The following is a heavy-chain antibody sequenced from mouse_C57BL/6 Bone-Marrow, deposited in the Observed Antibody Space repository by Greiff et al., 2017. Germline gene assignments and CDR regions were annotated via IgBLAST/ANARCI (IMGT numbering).Heavy chain of an antibody. V-gene: IGHV1-5*01. CDR2: IYPGNSDT. D-gene: IGHD4-1*01. J-gene: IGHJ3*01. CDR1: GYTFTSYW. CDR3: TRSAWDWFAY. Sequence: EVQLQQSGTVLARPGASVKMSCKTSGYTFTSYWMHWVKQRPGQGLEWIGAIYPGNSDTSYNQKFKGKAKLPAVTSASTAYMERSSLTNEDSAVYYCTRSAWDWFAYWGQGTLVTVSA.